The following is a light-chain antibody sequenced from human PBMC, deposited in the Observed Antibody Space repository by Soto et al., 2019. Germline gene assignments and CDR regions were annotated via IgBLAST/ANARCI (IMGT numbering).Light chain of an antibody. CDR1: QSVSSK. Sequence: EIVMTQSPATLSVSPGEGATLSCRASQSVSSKLAWYQQKPGQAPRLLIYGASTRATGIPARSSGSGSGTEFTLIISSLQSEDSAVYYCQQYNSWLWTFGQGTKVDIK. V-gene: IGKV3-15*01. CDR2: GAS. J-gene: IGKJ1*01. CDR3: QQYNSWLWT.